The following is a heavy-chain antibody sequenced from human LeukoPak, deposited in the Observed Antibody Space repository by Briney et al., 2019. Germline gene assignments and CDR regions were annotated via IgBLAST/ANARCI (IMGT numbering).Heavy chain of an antibody. CDR2: IYYIGST. V-gene: IGHV4-59*08. CDR1: GDSISSYY. D-gene: IGHD5-18*01. CDR3: ARLNVDTTMVTRGYWYFDL. Sequence: SETLSLTCTVSGDSISSYYWSWIRQPPGKGLEWIGYIYYIGSTNYNPSLKSRATMSVDTSKNQFSLKLSSVTATDTAVYYCARLNVDTTMVTRGYWYFDLWRRGTLVTVSS. J-gene: IGHJ2*01.